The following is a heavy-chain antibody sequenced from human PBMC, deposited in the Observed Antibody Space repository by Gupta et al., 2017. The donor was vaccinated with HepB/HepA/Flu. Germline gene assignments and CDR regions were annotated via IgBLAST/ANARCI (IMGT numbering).Heavy chain of an antibody. Sequence: QVQLVQSGAEVKKPGASVQVSCKASGYAFTTNDVNWVRQATGQGLEWMGGMNPDSGDTGYAQKFQGRVTMTRNTAISTAYMELRSLRSEDTAVYYCARAPRSYFYGMDVWGQGTTVTVSS. CDR1: GYAFTTND. V-gene: IGHV1-8*01. J-gene: IGHJ6*02. CDR2: MNPDSGDT. CDR3: ARAPRSYFYGMDV. D-gene: IGHD2-21*01.